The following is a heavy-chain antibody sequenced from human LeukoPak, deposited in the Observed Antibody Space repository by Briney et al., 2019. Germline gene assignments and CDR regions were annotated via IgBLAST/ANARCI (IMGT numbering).Heavy chain of an antibody. D-gene: IGHD1-7*01. CDR1: GGSLSSSSSY. CDR2: VYYSGTP. J-gene: IGHJ6*03. CDR3: VRQNSDYYYYYLDV. V-gene: IGHV4-39*01. Sequence: SETLSLTCTVSGGSLSSSSSYWAWVRQPPGGGREWLGSVYYSGTPYYNTSLESRVTISEDTSRNRFSLMLSSVTAADTAVYYCVRQNSDYYYYYLDVWGEGTTVIVSS.